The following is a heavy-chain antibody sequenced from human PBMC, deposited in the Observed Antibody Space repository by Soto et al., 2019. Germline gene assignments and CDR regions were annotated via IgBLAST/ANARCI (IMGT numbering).Heavy chain of an antibody. CDR2: IYHSGST. CDR3: AAGAIFGVVPLDY. Sequence: QLQLQESGSGLVKPSQTLSLTCAVSGGSISSGGYSWSWIRQPPGKGLEWIGYIYHSGSTYYNPSLKRRVTISVDRSKNQSSLKLSSVTAADTAVYYCAAGAIFGVVPLDYWGQGTLVTVSS. CDR1: GGSISSGGYS. J-gene: IGHJ4*02. D-gene: IGHD3-3*01. V-gene: IGHV4-30-2*01.